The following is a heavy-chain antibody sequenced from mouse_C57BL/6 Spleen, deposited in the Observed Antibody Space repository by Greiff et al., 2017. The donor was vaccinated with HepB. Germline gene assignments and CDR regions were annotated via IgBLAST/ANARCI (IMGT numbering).Heavy chain of an antibody. D-gene: IGHD1-1*02. V-gene: IGHV5-9*01. J-gene: IGHJ2*01. CDR1: GFTFSSYT. CDR2: ISGGGGNT. Sequence: EVKVVESGGGLVKPGGSLKLSCAASGFTFSSYTMSWVRQTPEKRLEWVATISGGGGNTYYPDSVKGRFTISRDNAKNTLYLQMSSLRSEDTALYYCARGGGTFDYWGQGTTLTVSS. CDR3: ARGGGTFDY.